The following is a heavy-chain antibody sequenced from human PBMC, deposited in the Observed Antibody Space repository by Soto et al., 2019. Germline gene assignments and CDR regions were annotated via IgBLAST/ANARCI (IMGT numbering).Heavy chain of an antibody. J-gene: IGHJ4*02. CDR1: GFTFSSYA. CDR3: ARDHILCYDSSGPTYYFDY. CDR2: ISYDGSNK. Sequence: QVQLVESGGGVVQPGRSLRLSCAASGFTFSSYAMHWVRQAPGKGLEWVAVISYDGSNKYYADSVKGRFTISRDNSKNTLYLQMNSLRAEDTAVYYCARDHILCYDSSGPTYYFDYWGQGTLVTVSS. D-gene: IGHD3-22*01. V-gene: IGHV3-30-3*01.